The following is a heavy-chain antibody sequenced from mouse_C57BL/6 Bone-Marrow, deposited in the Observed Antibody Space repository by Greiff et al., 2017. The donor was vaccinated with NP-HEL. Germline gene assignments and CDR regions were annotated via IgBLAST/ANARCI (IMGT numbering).Heavy chain of an antibody. CDR3: ARDRDYSWFAD. V-gene: IGHV1-81*01. J-gene: IGHJ3*01. Sequence: VQLQQSGAELARPGASVKLSCKASGYTFTSYGISWVKQRTGQGLEWIGEIYPRSGNTHYNEKFKGKATLTADKSSSTAYMELRSLTSEDSAVYFCARDRDYSWFADWGQGTLVTVSA. CDR2: IYPRSGNT. CDR1: GYTFTSYG. D-gene: IGHD2-4*01.